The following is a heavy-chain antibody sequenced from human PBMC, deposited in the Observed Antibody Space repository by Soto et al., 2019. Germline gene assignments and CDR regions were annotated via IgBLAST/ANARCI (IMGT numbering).Heavy chain of an antibody. J-gene: IGHJ6*02. CDR1: GASIRSDIYY. V-gene: IGHV4-30-4*01. D-gene: IGHD3-9*01. Sequence: QVQLQESGPGLVKPSQTLSLTCTVSGASIRSDIYYWSWIRQPPGKGLEWIGYIFYSGRSHYNPSLMSRLTISLGSSKNQFSLKLSSVTAADTAVYFCARTVYDDILTCDPLGDAYYHGMDVWGQGTTVTVS. CDR3: ARTVYDDILTCDPLGDAYYHGMDV. CDR2: IFYSGRS.